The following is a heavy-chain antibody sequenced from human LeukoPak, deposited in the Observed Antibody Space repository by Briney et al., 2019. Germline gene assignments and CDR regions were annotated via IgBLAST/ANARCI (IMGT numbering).Heavy chain of an antibody. CDR1: GGSISSYY. CDR2: IHYTGST. V-gene: IGHV4-59*01. J-gene: IGHJ5*02. CDR3: ARGGYYGSGNDFRFDP. D-gene: IGHD3-10*01. Sequence: SETLSLTCTVSGGSISSYYWSWIRQSPGKGLECIGYIHYTGSTNYNPSLKSRVTISVETSRNQFSLKLKSVTAADTAVYYCARGGYYGSGNDFRFDPWGQGTLVTVSS.